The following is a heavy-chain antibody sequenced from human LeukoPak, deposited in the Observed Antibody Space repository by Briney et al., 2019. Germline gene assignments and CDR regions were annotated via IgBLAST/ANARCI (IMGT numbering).Heavy chain of an antibody. J-gene: IGHJ6*02. CDR3: AREDSYGANYYYYYGMDV. CDR2: ISAYNGNT. D-gene: IGHD5-18*01. V-gene: IGHV1-18*01. Sequence: ASVKVSCKASGYTFTSYGISWVRQAPGQGLEWMGWISAYNGNTNYAQKLQGRVTMTTDTSTSTAYMELRSLRSDDTAVHYCAREDSYGANYYYYYGMDVWGQGTTVTVSS. CDR1: GYTFTSYG.